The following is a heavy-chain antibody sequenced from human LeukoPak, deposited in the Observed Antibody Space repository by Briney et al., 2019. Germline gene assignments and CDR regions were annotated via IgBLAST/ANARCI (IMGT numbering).Heavy chain of an antibody. CDR2: IYHSGST. J-gene: IGHJ3*02. Sequence: SETLSLTCTVSGGSISSGGYYWSWIRQPPGKGLEWIGCIYHSGSTYYNPSLKSRVTISVDTSKNQFSLKLSSVTAADTAVYYCAREKQQQNGDAFDIWGQGAMVTVSS. CDR3: AREKQQQNGDAFDI. V-gene: IGHV4-30-2*01. D-gene: IGHD6-13*01. CDR1: GGSISSGGYY.